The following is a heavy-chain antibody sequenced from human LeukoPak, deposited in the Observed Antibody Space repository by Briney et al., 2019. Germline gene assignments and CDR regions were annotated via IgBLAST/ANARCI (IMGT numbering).Heavy chain of an antibody. Sequence: GESLKISCKGSGYSFTSYWIGWVRQMPGKGLEWMGIIYPGDSDTRYSPSFQGQVTISADKSISTAYLQWSSLKASDTAMYYCARRSDGYNFDWYFDLWGRGTLVTVSS. CDR2: IYPGDSDT. CDR3: ARRSDGYNFDWYFDL. CDR1: GYSFTSYW. J-gene: IGHJ2*01. D-gene: IGHD5-24*01. V-gene: IGHV5-51*01.